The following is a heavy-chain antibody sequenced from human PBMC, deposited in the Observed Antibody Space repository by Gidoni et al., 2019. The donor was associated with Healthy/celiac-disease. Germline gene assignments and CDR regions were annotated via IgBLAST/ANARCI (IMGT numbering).Heavy chain of an antibody. V-gene: IGHV4-59*01. J-gene: IGHJ4*02. CDR1: GGSISSYY. D-gene: IGHD6-13*01. Sequence: QVQLQESGPGLVKPSETLSLTCTVSGGSISSYYWSWSRQPPGKGLEWIGYIYYSESTNYNPALKSRVTISVDTSKNQFSLKLSSVTAADTAVYYCARDPGPIAAAGRFDYWGQGTLVTVSS. CDR3: ARDPGPIAAAGRFDY. CDR2: IYYSEST.